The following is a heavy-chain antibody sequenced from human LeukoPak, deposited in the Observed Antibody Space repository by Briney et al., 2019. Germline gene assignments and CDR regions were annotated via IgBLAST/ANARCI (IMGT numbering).Heavy chain of an antibody. Sequence: ASVKVSCKVSGSTLTELSMHWLRQAPGKGLEWMGGFAPEDGETIYAQKFQDRVTMTEDTSSDTAYMELTSLTFEDTAVYYCATDFQAYYDSDGYYYQLDYWGQGTLVTVSS. V-gene: IGHV1-24*01. CDR3: ATDFQAYYDSDGYYYQLDY. CDR2: FAPEDGET. J-gene: IGHJ4*02. CDR1: GSTLTELS. D-gene: IGHD3-22*01.